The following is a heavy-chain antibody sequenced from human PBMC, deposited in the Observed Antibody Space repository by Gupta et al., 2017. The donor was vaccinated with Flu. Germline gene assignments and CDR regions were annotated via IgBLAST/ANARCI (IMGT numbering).Heavy chain of an antibody. CDR3: ARTPPGYYDGTGGYHYGLDV. J-gene: IGHJ6*02. V-gene: IGHV1-69*01. D-gene: IGHD3-22*01. CDR2: VIPILGTV. Sequence: QVLLLQSGAEVKKPGSSVKVSCTSSGGTFTSYALSWVRKAPGQGLEWVGGVIPILGTVKYAQKVEGRDTITADEPTSTTNMEVRSLTSEDTAVYYWARTPPGYYDGTGGYHYGLDVGGQGTTVIVSS. CDR1: GGTFTSYA.